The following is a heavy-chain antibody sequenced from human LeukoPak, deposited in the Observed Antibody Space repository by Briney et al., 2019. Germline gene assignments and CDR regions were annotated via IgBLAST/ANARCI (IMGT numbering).Heavy chain of an antibody. Sequence: SETLSLTCTVSGGSISSSTYYWGWIRQPPRKGLEWIGSISYTGSTYYNPSLKSRVTISVDTSKNQFSLKLSSVTAADTAVYYCAADYSGNYHVEFDYWGQGTLVTVSS. D-gene: IGHD1-26*01. J-gene: IGHJ4*02. CDR1: GGSISSSTYY. CDR2: ISYTGST. CDR3: AADYSGNYHVEFDY. V-gene: IGHV4-39*07.